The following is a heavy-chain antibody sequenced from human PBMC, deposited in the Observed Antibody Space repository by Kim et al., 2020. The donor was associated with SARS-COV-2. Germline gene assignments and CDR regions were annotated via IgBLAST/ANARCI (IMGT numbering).Heavy chain of an antibody. CDR1: GFTFSSYA. V-gene: IGHV3-23*01. CDR2: ISGSGGST. Sequence: GGSLRLSCAASGFTFSSYAMSWVRQAPGKGLEWVSAISGSGGSTYYADSVKGRFTISRDNSKNTLYLQMNSLRAEDTAVYYCAKRTLYQLLWGGCYGMDVWGQGTTVTVSS. CDR3: AKRTLYQLLWGGCYGMDV. J-gene: IGHJ6*02. D-gene: IGHD2-2*01.